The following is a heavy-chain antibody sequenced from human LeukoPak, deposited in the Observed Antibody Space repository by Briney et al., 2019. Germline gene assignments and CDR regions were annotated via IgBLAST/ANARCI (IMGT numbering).Heavy chain of an antibody. CDR1: GGSISSGDYY. CDR3: ARDDYSSRYFDY. Sequence: SQTLSLTCTVSGGSISSGDYYWSWIRQPPGKGLEWIGYIYYSGSTYYNPSLKSRVTISVDTSKNQFSLKLSSVTAADTAVYYCARDDYSSRYFDYWGQGTLVTVSS. V-gene: IGHV4-30-4*08. J-gene: IGHJ4*02. CDR2: IYYSGST. D-gene: IGHD4-11*01.